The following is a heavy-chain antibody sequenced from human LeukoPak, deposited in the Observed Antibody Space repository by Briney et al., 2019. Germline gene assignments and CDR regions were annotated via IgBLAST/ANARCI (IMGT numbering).Heavy chain of an antibody. D-gene: IGHD6-13*01. J-gene: IGHJ4*02. V-gene: IGHV4-34*01. CDR2: INHSGST. CDR3: ASAWIAAAESIDY. CDR1: GGSFSDYY. Sequence: PSETLSLTCAVYGGSFSDYYWSWIRQPPGKGLEWIGKINHSGSTNYNPSLKSRVTISVDTSKNQFSLKLSSVTAADTAVYYCASAWIAAAESIDYWGQGTLVTVSS.